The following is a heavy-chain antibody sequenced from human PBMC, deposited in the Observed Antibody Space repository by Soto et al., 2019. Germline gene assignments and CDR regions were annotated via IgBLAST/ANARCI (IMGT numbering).Heavy chain of an antibody. CDR1: GYTFTSYA. V-gene: IGHV1-3*01. CDR3: AREQQQLQLGCDY. Sequence: ASVKVSCKASGYTFTSYAMHWVRQAPGQRLEWMGWINAGNGNTKYSQKFQGRVAITRDTSASTAYMELSSLRSEDTAVYYCAREQQQLQLGCDYWGQGTLVTVSS. J-gene: IGHJ4*02. D-gene: IGHD6-13*01. CDR2: INAGNGNT.